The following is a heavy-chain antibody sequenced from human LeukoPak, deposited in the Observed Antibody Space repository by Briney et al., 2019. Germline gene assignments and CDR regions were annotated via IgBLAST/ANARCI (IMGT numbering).Heavy chain of an antibody. V-gene: IGHV1-2*02. D-gene: IGHD5-12*01. CDR2: INPNSGGT. Sequence: GASVKVSCKASGYTFTDYSIHWVRQAPEQGLEWMGCINPNSGGTKYAQKFQGRVTMTRDTSISTAYMELSSLRSDDTAVYYCARVRGYPTWGQGTLVTVSS. CDR3: ARVRGYPT. J-gene: IGHJ5*02. CDR1: GYTFTDYS.